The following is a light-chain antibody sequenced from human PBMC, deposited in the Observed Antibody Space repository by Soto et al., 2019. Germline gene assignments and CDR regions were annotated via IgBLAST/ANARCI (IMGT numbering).Light chain of an antibody. CDR2: AAS. J-gene: IGKJ1*01. CDR3: LQHNSYPWT. CDR1: QGINIF. Sequence: DIQLTQSPSFLSASVGDRVTITCRASQGINIFLAWFQQKPGKAPNLLISAASTLQSGVPSRFSGSGSETEFTLTITSLQPEDFATYYCLQHNSYPWTFGQGTKVDIK. V-gene: IGKV1-9*01.